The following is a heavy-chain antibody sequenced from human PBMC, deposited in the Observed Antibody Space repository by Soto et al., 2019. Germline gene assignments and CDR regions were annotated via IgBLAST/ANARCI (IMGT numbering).Heavy chain of an antibody. CDR2: ISSSSRYI. CDR1: GFTFSSYS. D-gene: IGHD5-18*01. Sequence: EVQLVESGGGLVKPGGSLRLSCAASGFTFSSYSMNWVRQAPGKGLEWVSSISSSSRYIYYADSVKGRFTISRDNAKNSLYLQMHSLRAEDTAVYYCARDQPGYSYGYGLGYWGQGTLVTVSS. CDR3: ARDQPGYSYGYGLGY. J-gene: IGHJ4*02. V-gene: IGHV3-21*01.